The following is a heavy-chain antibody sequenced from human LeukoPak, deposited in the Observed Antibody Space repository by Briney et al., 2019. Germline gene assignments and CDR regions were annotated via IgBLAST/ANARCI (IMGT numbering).Heavy chain of an antibody. CDR1: GGSISSYY. Sequence: SETLSLTCTVSGGSISSYYWSWIRQPPGKGLEWIGYIYYSGSTNYNPSLKSRVTISVDTSKKQFSLKLSSVTAADTAVYYCARTLYVPYFDYWGQGTLVTVSS. J-gene: IGHJ4*02. CDR3: ARTLYVPYFDY. D-gene: IGHD2-8*01. V-gene: IGHV4-59*01. CDR2: IYYSGST.